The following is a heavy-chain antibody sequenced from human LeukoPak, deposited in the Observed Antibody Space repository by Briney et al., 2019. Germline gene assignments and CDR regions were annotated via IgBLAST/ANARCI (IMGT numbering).Heavy chain of an antibody. CDR2: IYYSGST. V-gene: IGHV4-39*07. CDR3: ARASRYGDYARTLDY. D-gene: IGHD4-17*01. Sequence: SETLSLTCTVSGGSISSSSYYWGWIRQPPGKGLEWIGSIYYSGSTYYNPSLKSRVTISVDMSKNQFSLKLSSVTAADTAVYYCARASRYGDYARTLDYWGQGTLVTVSS. J-gene: IGHJ4*02. CDR1: GGSISSSSYY.